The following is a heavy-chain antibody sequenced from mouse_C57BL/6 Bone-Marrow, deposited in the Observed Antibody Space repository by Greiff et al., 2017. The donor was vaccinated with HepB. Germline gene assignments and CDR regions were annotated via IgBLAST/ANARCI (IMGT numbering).Heavy chain of an antibody. D-gene: IGHD2-5*01. CDR2: IHPNSGST. CDR1: GYTFTSYW. V-gene: IGHV1-64*01. Sequence: QVQLQQPGAELVKPGASVKLSCKASGYTFTSYWMHWVKQRPGQGLEWIGMIHPNSGSTNYNEKFKSKATLTVDKSSSTAYMQLSSLPSEDSAVYYCAISDSKKDYYAMDYWGQGTSVTVSS. CDR3: AISDSKKDYYAMDY. J-gene: IGHJ4*01.